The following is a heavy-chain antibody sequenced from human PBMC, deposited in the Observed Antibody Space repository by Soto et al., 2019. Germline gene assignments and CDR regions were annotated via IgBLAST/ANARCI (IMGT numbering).Heavy chain of an antibody. CDR3: ARHFPLRVVRSTYFDA. Sequence: SETLSLTCTVSGASIISTTISYYWGWIRLPPWKGLEWIGSVYYSGSTYLNPSLKSRVTISVDTPQNQFSLKLSSVTAADTAVYYCARHFPLRVVRSTYFDAWGQGTLVTVYS. D-gene: IGHD3-3*01. CDR2: VYYSGST. J-gene: IGHJ5*02. CDR1: GASIISTTISYY. V-gene: IGHV4-39*01.